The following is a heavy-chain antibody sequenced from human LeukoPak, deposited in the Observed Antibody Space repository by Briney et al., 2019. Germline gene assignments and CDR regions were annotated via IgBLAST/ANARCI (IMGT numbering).Heavy chain of an antibody. CDR1: GYCITSYW. D-gene: IGHD5-12*01. CDR2: IYSGGSDT. J-gene: IGHJ4*02. Sequence: AESLKISCKGSGYCITSYWIGWGRQLPGRGVVWMGIIYSGGSDTYYTPSVQGRVTISADNSMSTAYLQRNSLKASGTAMYYCASLIGGYDFPSSLDYWGEGTLVTVSS. CDR3: ASLIGGYDFPSSLDY. V-gene: IGHV5-51*01.